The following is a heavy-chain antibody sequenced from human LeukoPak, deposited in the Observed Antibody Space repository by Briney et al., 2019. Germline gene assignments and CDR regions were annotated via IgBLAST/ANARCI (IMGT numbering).Heavy chain of an antibody. CDR2: INHRGST. CDR3: ARGVAVAGNFDY. V-gene: IGHV4-34*01. D-gene: IGHD6-19*01. CDR1: GGSFSDYY. J-gene: IGHJ4*02. Sequence: SETLSLTCAVYGGSFSDYYWSWIRQPPGKGLEWIGEINHRGSTNYNPSLKSRVTISVDKSKNQFSLKLSSVTAADTAVYYCARGVAVAGNFDYWGQGTLVTVSS.